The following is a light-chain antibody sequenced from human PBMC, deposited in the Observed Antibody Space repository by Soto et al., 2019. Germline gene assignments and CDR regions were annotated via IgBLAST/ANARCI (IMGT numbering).Light chain of an antibody. Sequence: DIQRTQSPASLSVSVGDRVTIPCRASQSIYNYLNWYLQRPGQAPKLLIRSASTSRRGVPSRFSGSGSRTEFTLTIADLQPDDFGTYYCQQSLTMPITFGHGTRLDIK. CDR2: SAS. J-gene: IGKJ5*01. CDR1: QSIYNY. CDR3: QQSLTMPIT. V-gene: IGKV1-39*01.